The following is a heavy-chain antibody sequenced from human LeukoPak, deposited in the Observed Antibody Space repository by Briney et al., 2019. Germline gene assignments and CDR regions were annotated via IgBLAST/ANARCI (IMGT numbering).Heavy chain of an antibody. CDR1: GGSVKSPDSY. V-gene: IGHV4-61*08. D-gene: IGHD3-16*01. Sequence: SETLSLTCIVSGGSVKSPDSYWSWIRQPPGKGLEWIGNVYYIGTASYNSSLKSRVTISVDTSKNQFSLKLSSVTAADTAVYYCARVGGTNYYYYGMDVWGQGTTVTVSS. J-gene: IGHJ6*02. CDR2: VYYIGTA. CDR3: ARVGGTNYYYYGMDV.